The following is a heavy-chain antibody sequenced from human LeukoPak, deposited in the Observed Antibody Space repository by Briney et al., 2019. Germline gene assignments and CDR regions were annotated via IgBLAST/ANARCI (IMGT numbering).Heavy chain of an antibody. V-gene: IGHV1-69*13. J-gene: IGHJ4*02. CDR1: GGTFSSYA. Sequence: SVKVSCKASGGTFSSYAISWVRQAPGQGLEWMGGIIPIFGTANYAQKFQGRVTITADESTSTAYMELSSLRSEDTAVYYCARASQGSYDSSGYHFDYWGQGTLVTVSS. D-gene: IGHD3-22*01. CDR3: ARASQGSYDSSGYHFDY. CDR2: IIPIFGTA.